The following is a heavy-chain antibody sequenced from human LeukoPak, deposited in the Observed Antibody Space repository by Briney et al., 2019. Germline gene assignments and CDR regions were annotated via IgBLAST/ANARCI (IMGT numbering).Heavy chain of an antibody. CDR3: AREGHDYGDYAFDY. Sequence: SETLSLTCTVSGGSISSYYWSWVRQPPGKGLEWIGYIYYTGSTNYNSSLKSRVTISVDTSKNQFALRLSSVTAADTAVYYCAREGHDYGDYAFDYWGQGTLVTVSS. J-gene: IGHJ4*02. V-gene: IGHV4-59*01. CDR1: GGSISSYY. CDR2: IYYTGST. D-gene: IGHD4-17*01.